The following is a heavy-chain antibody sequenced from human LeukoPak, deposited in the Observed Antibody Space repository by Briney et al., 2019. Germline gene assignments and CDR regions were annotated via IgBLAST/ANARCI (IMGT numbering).Heavy chain of an antibody. V-gene: IGHV3-48*03. D-gene: IGHD1/OR15-1a*01. J-gene: IGHJ3*02. CDR2: ISGSASTR. Sequence: GGSLRLSCAASGFTFSSYEMNWVRQAPGKGLEWVSYISGSASTRNYADSVKGRFTISRDSAKNSLYLQMSSLRAEDTAVYSCARENTEDAFDIWGQGTVVIVSS. CDR3: ARENTEDAFDI. CDR1: GFTFSSYE.